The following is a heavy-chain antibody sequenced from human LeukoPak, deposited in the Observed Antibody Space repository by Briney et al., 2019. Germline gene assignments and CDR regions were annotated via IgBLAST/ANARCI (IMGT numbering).Heavy chain of an antibody. V-gene: IGHV4-4*02. J-gene: IGHJ6*02. CDR1: GGSIGDSYW. D-gene: IGHD3-10*01. CDR3: ALWSYYYYGLDV. CDR2: IYHSGST. Sequence: PSETLSLTCAVSGGSIGDSYWWTWVRQPPGKGLEWIGEIYHSGSTNYNPSLKDRVTISLDKSKNQFSLRLNSMSAADTAVYYCALWSYYYYGLDVWGQGTTVTVSS.